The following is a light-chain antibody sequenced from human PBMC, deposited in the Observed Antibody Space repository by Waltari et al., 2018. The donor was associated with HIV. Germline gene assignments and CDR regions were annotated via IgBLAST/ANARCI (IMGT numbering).Light chain of an antibody. J-gene: IGLJ1*01. Sequence: QSALTQPRSVSGSPGQSVTISCTGTSSDVAAYNSVSWYQQHPGKAPKLMIYDVSDSPSGVPDRFSGSKAGNTSSLTISGLQAEDETDYYCCSYAGNYTPFVFGTGTKVTVL. CDR1: SSDVAAYNS. V-gene: IGLV2-11*01. CDR2: DVS. CDR3: CSYAGNYTPFV.